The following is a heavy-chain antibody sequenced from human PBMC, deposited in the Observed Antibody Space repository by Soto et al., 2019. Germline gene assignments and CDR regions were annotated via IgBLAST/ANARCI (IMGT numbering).Heavy chain of an antibody. CDR2: ISSSGSTI. CDR1: GFTFSDYY. V-gene: IGHV3-11*04. Sequence: GESLKISCAASGFTFSDYYMSWIRKAPGKGLEWVSYISSSGSTIFYGDSVKGPFTISRDNAKNSLYLQINSLRAEDTAVYYCARRDSWSGYDAFDMWGQGTMVTVSS. D-gene: IGHD3-3*01. CDR3: ARRDSWSGYDAFDM. J-gene: IGHJ3*02.